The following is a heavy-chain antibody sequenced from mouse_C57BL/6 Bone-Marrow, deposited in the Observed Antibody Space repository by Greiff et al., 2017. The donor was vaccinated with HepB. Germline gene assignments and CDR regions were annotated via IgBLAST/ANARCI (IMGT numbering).Heavy chain of an antibody. CDR2: ISNGGGST. V-gene: IGHV5-12*01. CDR1: GFTFSDYY. D-gene: IGHD2-3*01. Sequence: EVQRVESGGGLVQPGGSLKLSCAASGFTFSDYYMYWVRQTPEKRLEWVAYISNGGGSTYYPDTVKGRFTISRDNAKNTLYLQMSRLKSEDTAMYYCARNGYYPFDYWGQGTTLTVSS. J-gene: IGHJ2*01. CDR3: ARNGYYPFDY.